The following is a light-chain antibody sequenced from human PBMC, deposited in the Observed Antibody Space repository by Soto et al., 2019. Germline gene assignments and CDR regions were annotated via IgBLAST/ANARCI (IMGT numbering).Light chain of an antibody. CDR1: SSNIGAGYD. J-gene: IGLJ2*01. CDR2: GNS. CDR3: QSYDSSLSGSTVV. V-gene: IGLV1-40*01. Sequence: QSVVTQPPSVSGAPGQRVTISCTGSSSNIGAGYDVHWYQQLPGPAPKLLIYGNSNRPSGVPDRFSGSKSGTSASLAITGLQAEDEADYYCQSYDSSLSGSTVVFGGGTKLTVL.